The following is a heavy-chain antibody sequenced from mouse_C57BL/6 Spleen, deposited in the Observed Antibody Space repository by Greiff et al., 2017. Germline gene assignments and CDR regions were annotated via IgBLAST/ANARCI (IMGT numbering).Heavy chain of an antibody. CDR1: GYTFTDYE. CDR2: IDPETGGT. J-gene: IGHJ2*01. D-gene: IGHD2-4*01. Sequence: QVQLQLSGAELVRPGASVTLSCKASGYTFTDYEMHWVKQTPVHGLEWIGAIDPETGGTAYNQKFKGKAILTADKSSSTAYMELRSLTSEDSAVYYCTSYYDYEDYWGQGTTLTVSS. CDR3: TSYYDYEDY. V-gene: IGHV1-15*01.